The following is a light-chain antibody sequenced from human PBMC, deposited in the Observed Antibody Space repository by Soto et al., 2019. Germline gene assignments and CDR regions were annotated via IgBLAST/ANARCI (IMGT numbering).Light chain of an antibody. V-gene: IGLV2-8*01. Sequence: QSALTQPPSASGSPGQSVTISCTGTSSDVGGYNYVSWYQQNPGKVPKLMIYEVNKRPSGVTDGFSGSKSGNTASLTVSGLQAEDEADYYCTSYAGGNNVFGTGTKLTVL. J-gene: IGLJ1*01. CDR3: TSYAGGNNV. CDR1: SSDVGGYNY. CDR2: EVN.